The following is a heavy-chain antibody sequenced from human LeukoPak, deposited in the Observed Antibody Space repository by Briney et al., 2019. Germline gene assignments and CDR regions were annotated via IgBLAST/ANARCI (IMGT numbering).Heavy chain of an antibody. D-gene: IGHD6-19*01. V-gene: IGHV4-39*07. CDR1: GGSISSSSYY. Sequence: SETLSLTCTVSGGSISSSSYYWGWIRQPPGKGLEWIGEINHSGSTNYNPSLKSRVTISVDTSKNQFSLKLSSVTAADTAVYYCARYRSDDYLRWLVRPGGYFDYWGQGTLVTVSS. CDR2: INHSGST. CDR3: ARYRSDDYLRWLVRPGGYFDY. J-gene: IGHJ4*02.